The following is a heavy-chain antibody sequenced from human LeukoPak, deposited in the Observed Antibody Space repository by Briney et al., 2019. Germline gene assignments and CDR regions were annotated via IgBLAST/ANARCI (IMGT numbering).Heavy chain of an antibody. CDR2: IKTDAITT. V-gene: IGHV3-74*01. D-gene: IGHD3-22*01. J-gene: IGHJ3*02. CDR3: ARGHSSGNSYDAFDM. CDR1: GFIFDDYT. Sequence: GGSLRLSCAASGFIFDDYTLHWVRQAPGKGLVWVSLIKTDAITTIYADSVKGRFTVSRDHAKNTMDLQLNSLRAEDTAVYFCARGHSSGNSYDAFDMWGLGTKVTVSS.